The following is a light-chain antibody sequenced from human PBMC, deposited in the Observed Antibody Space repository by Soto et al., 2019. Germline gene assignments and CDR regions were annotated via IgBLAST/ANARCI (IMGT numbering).Light chain of an antibody. CDR2: SND. CDR3: ATWDDSLNVV. CDR1: TSNIGTNT. Sequence: QSALTQSPSASGTPGQRVSISCSGSTSNIGTNTVSWYQHVPGTAPKLLIYSNDQRPSAVPGRFSGSKSGTSASLAISGLLSEDEADYYCATWDDSLNVVFGGGTKVTV. J-gene: IGLJ2*01. V-gene: IGLV1-44*01.